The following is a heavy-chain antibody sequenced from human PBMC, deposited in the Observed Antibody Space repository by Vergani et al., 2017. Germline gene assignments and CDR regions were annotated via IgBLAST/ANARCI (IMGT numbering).Heavy chain of an antibody. CDR2: ISGSGGST. V-gene: IGHV3-23*01. Sequence: EVQLLESGGGLVQPGGSLRLSCAASGFTFSSYAISWVRQAPGKGLDWVSAISGSGGSTYYADSVKGRFTISRDNSKNTLYLQMNSLRAEDTAVYYCAKDREYSGYGAAFDIWGQGTMVTVSS. D-gene: IGHD5-12*01. CDR1: GFTFSSYA. J-gene: IGHJ3*02. CDR3: AKDREYSGYGAAFDI.